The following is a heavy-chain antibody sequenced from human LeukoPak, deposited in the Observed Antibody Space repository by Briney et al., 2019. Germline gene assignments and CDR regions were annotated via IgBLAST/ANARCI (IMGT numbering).Heavy chain of an antibody. CDR1: GGSISSYC. Sequence: SETLSLTCTVSGGSISSYCWSWVRQPPGKGLECIGYIYTSGSTDYNPSLKSRVTMSVDTSKNQLSMELRFLTAADTAVYYCATSYDAKTAPYDLWGQGTLVTVSS. J-gene: IGHJ5*02. D-gene: IGHD3-3*01. CDR3: ATSYDAKTAPYDL. CDR2: IYTSGST. V-gene: IGHV4-4*09.